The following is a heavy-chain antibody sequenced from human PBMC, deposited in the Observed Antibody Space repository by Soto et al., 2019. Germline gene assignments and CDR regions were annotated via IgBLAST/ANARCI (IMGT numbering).Heavy chain of an antibody. J-gene: IGHJ1*01. CDR2: IYYSGST. CDR3: ARAEIAVAGTGYFQH. CDR1: GGSISSYD. Sequence: PSETLSLTCTVSGGSISSYDWSWIRQPPGKGLEWIGYIYYSGSTNYNPSLKSRVTISVDTSKNQFSLKLSSVTAADTAVYYCARAEIAVAGTGYFQHWGQGTLVTVSS. D-gene: IGHD6-19*01. V-gene: IGHV4-59*01.